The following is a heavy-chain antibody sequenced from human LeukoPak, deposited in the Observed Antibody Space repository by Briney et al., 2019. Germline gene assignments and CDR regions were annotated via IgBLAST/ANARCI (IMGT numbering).Heavy chain of an antibody. V-gene: IGHV4-59*01. D-gene: IGHD6-13*01. Sequence: SETLSLTCTVCGGSISSYYWRWVRQPRGKGVEWVGYIYYSGSKNYNPSLNSPVPISVDTSKTQFSLKLSSVTAADTAVYYCARIGQLAAGIYFDYWGQGTLVTISS. CDR2: IYYSGSK. CDR3: ARIGQLAAGIYFDY. J-gene: IGHJ4*02. CDR1: GGSISSYY.